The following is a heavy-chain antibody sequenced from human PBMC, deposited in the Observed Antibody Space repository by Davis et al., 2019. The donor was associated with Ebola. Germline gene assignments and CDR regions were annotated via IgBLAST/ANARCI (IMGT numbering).Heavy chain of an antibody. V-gene: IGHV3-74*01. J-gene: IGHJ5*02. CDR2: INSDGSST. Sequence: PAGSLTLSCAASGFTFSSYWMHWVRQAPGKGLVWVSRINSDGSSTSYAASVKGRFTISSDNAKDTLYLQMNSLRAEDTAVYYCARPTREKARDFWGGYYRGGPFNFWFDPWGQGTLVTVSS. D-gene: IGHD3-3*01. CDR1: GFTFSSYW. CDR3: ARPTREKARDFWGGYYRGGPFNFWFDP.